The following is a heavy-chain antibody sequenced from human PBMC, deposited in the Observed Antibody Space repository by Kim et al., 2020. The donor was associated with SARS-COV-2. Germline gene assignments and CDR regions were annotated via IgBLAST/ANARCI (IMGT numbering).Heavy chain of an antibody. CDR2: INQDGSEI. J-gene: IGHJ4*02. Sequence: GGSLRLSCAASGFTFFRSWMTWVRQVPGKGLEWVGSINQDGSEIQYVDSVKGRFTISRDNAKNLLSLQMDNLRAGDTAVYYCARDPYDVHVSAGYGAFDSWGQGPLVRVSS. CDR3: ARDPYDVHVSAGYGAFDS. D-gene: IGHD3-10*01. V-gene: IGHV3-7*01. CDR1: GFTFFRSW.